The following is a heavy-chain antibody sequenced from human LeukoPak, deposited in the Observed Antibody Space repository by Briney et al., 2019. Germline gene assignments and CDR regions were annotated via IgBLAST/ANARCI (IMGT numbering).Heavy chain of an antibody. V-gene: IGHV3-23*01. Sequence: GGSLRLSCAASGFTFSSYAMSWVRQAPGKGLEWVSAISGSGGSTYYADSVKGRFTISRDNSKNTLYLQMNSLRAEDTAVYYCANGPMGSGSYLYYYYGMDVWGQGPTVTVSS. CDR3: ANGPMGSGSYLYYYYGMDV. CDR1: GFTFSSYA. CDR2: ISGSGGST. J-gene: IGHJ6*02. D-gene: IGHD3-10*01.